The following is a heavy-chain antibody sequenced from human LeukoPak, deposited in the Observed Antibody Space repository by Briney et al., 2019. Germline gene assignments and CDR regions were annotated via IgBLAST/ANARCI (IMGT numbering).Heavy chain of an antibody. J-gene: IGHJ4*02. D-gene: IGHD4-11*01. CDR1: GYTFINYY. CDR2: INPSADST. Sequence: ASVKVSCKASGYTFINYYMHWVRQAPGQGLERMAIINPSADSTSYAQKFQGRVTLTRDTSTSTVYMELSSLRSEDTAMYYCARDGGNYAFDSWGQGTLVTVSS. CDR3: ARDGGNYAFDS. V-gene: IGHV1-46*01.